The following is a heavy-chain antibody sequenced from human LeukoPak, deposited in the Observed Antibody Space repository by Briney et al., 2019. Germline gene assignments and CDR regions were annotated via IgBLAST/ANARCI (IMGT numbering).Heavy chain of an antibody. Sequence: GGSLRLSCASSGFTFKKYAMSWVGQARGRGVEWVSAISSGGDYTNSADSVKGGFTISRDNSRKTLYLQMNSLSAEATDVYYCAKDRASGSGSYSYRGFDHWGQGTLVTVSS. CDR2: ISSGGDYT. J-gene: IGHJ5*02. D-gene: IGHD6-19*01. CDR1: GFTFKKYA. CDR3: AKDRASGSGSYSYRGFDH. V-gene: IGHV3-23*01.